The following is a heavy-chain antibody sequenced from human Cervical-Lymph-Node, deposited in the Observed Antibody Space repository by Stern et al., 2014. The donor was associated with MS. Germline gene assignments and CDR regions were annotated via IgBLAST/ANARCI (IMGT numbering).Heavy chain of an antibody. V-gene: IGHV4-39*01. CDR2: IYYSGST. CDR3: ARLSFSRGIY. Sequence: QVQLVESGPGLVKPSETLSLTCAVSGGSVSTRNYYWGWIRQPPGKGLQWIASIYYSGSTYYNPSLESRVTISVDTSENQFSLRRNSVTAADTAVYYCARLSFSRGIYWGQGTLVTVSS. D-gene: IGHD1-1*01. J-gene: IGHJ4*02. CDR1: GGSVSTRNYY.